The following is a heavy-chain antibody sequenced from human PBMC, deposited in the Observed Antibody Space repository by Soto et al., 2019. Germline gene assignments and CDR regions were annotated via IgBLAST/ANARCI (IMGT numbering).Heavy chain of an antibody. CDR2: IYNSGSS. D-gene: IGHD3-22*01. CDR3: ARGDSHSSGYLIVGVLTQ. CDR1: GGSISTNY. J-gene: IGHJ4*02. V-gene: IGHV4-59*01. Sequence: QVQLQESGPGLVKPSETLSLTCTVSGGSISTNYWSWIRQPPGKGLEWIGYIYNSGSSNYNPSLKSRGTISVDTSKNQFSLQLASVTAADTAVYYCARGDSHSSGYLIVGVLTQWGQGTLVTVSS.